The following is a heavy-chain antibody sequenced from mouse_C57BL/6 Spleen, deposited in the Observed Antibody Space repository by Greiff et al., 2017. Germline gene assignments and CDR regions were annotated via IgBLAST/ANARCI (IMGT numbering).Heavy chain of an antibody. CDR2: ISGGGGNT. Sequence: DVHLVESGGGLVKPGGSLKLSCAASGFTFSSYTMSWVRQTPEKRLEWVATISGGGGNTYYPDSVKGRFTISRDNAKNTLYLQMSSLRSEDTALYYCARQEALSYGSSYWYFDVWGTGTTVTVSS. CDR1: GFTFSSYT. J-gene: IGHJ1*03. CDR3: ARQEALSYGSSYWYFDV. D-gene: IGHD1-1*01. V-gene: IGHV5-9*01.